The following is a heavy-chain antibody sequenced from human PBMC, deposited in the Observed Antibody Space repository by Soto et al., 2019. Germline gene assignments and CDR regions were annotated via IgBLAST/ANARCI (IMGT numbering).Heavy chain of an antibody. D-gene: IGHD3-3*01. V-gene: IGHV3-30*18. J-gene: IGHJ3*02. CDR1: EFTFSSYG. CDR2: ISYDGKNK. CDR3: AKDRAFWSGTHDAFDI. Sequence: GGSLRLSCAASEFTFSSYGMHWVRQAPGKGLEWLSVISYDGKNKYYRDSLKGRFTISRDNSKNTLYLQMNTLRGEDTAVYYCAKDRAFWSGTHDAFDIWGQGTMVTVSS.